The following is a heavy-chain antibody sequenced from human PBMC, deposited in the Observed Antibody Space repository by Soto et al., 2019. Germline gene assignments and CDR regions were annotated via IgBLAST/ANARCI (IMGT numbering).Heavy chain of an antibody. J-gene: IGHJ4*02. Sequence: QVQLVESGGGVVQPGRSLRLSCAASGFTFSSYAMHWVRQAPGKGLEWVAVISYDGTNKYYADSVKGRFTISRDNSNNTLYLQMNSLRAEDTAVYYCAGGYGLTYFDYWGQGTLVTVSS. CDR1: GFTFSSYA. D-gene: IGHD1-1*01. V-gene: IGHV3-30*04. CDR3: AGGYGLTYFDY. CDR2: ISYDGTNK.